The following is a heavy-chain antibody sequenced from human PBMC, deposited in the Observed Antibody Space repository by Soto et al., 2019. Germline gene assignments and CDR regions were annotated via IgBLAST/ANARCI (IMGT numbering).Heavy chain of an antibody. D-gene: IGHD5-12*01. J-gene: IGHJ4*02. Sequence: EVQLLESGGGLVQPGGSLRLSCAASKFTFRTYAMSWVRQAPGKGLEWVSAITGGGDGTYYAASVKGRFTISRDNSKNTLYLQMNSLRAEDTAVYYCARGGVGYSGYDLSFDYWGQGTLVTVSS. CDR1: KFTFRTYA. CDR3: ARGGVGYSGYDLSFDY. CDR2: ITGGGDGT. V-gene: IGHV3-23*01.